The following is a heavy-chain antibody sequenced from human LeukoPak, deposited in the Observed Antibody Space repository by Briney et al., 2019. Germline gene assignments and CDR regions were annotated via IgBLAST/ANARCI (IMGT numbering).Heavy chain of an antibody. CDR2: IYTSGST. CDR1: GGSISSYY. J-gene: IGHJ3*02. D-gene: IGHD3-3*01. Sequence: SETLSLTCTVSGGSISSYYWSWIRQPAGKGLEWIGRIYTSGSTNYNPSLKSRVTMSVDTSKNQFSLKLSSVTAADTAVYYCARDRADFWSGYYAFDIWGQGTMVTVSS. CDR3: ARDRADFWSGYYAFDI. V-gene: IGHV4-4*07.